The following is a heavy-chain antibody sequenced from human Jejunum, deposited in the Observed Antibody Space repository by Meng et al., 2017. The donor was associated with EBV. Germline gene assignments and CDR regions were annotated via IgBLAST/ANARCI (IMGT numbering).Heavy chain of an antibody. CDR1: GVSMSNFY. D-gene: IGHD3-10*01. Sequence: REPGPGLVKPSGTLSPPCPVSGVSMSNFYWSWFRQPPGKGLEWIGYIYYSVSTNYNPSLKSRVTISVDTSKNQFSLSLSSVTAADTAVYYCARGGGRPEYWGQGILVTVSS. CDR2: IYYSVST. V-gene: IGHV4-59*01. CDR3: ARGGGRPEY. J-gene: IGHJ4*02.